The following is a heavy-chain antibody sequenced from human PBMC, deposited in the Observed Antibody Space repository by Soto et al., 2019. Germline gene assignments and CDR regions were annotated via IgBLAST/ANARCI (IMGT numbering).Heavy chain of an antibody. CDR1: GFTFSSYW. CDR3: ARDLRYYYDSRGGNFDY. J-gene: IGHJ4*02. D-gene: IGHD3-22*01. Sequence: EVQLVESGGGLVQPGGSLRLSCAASGFTFSSYWMSWVRQAPGKGLEWVANIKQDGSEKYYVDSVKGRFTISRDNAKNSLYLQMNSLRAEDTAVYYCARDLRYYYDSRGGNFDYWGQGTLVTVSS. CDR2: IKQDGSEK. V-gene: IGHV3-7*01.